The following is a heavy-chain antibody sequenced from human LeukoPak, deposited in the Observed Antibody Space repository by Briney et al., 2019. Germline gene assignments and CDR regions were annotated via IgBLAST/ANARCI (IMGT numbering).Heavy chain of an antibody. D-gene: IGHD3-16*01. CDR1: GFTFNSYA. CDR2: ISSSDNSP. CDR3: AKVRRFGELPPTNFDY. Sequence: QAGGSLRLSCAASGFTFNSYAMSWVRQAPGKGLEWVSSISSSDNSPYYTDSVKGRFTISRDNSKDTLYLQMNSLRAEDTAVYYCAKVRRFGELPPTNFDYWGQGTLVTVST. J-gene: IGHJ4*02. V-gene: IGHV3-23*01.